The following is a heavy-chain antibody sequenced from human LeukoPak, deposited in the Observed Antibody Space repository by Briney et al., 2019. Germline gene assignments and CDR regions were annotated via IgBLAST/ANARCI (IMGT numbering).Heavy chain of an antibody. V-gene: IGHV3-48*01. CDR3: ARDYSRTPWFDP. CDR2: ISSSGSTI. J-gene: IGHJ5*02. Sequence: GGSLRLSCAASGFTFSSYSMNWVRQAPGKGLEGVPYISSSGSTIYYADSVKGRFTISRDNSKNTLYLQMNSLRAEDTAVYYCARDYSRTPWFDPWGQGTLVTVSS. D-gene: IGHD2-15*01. CDR1: GFTFSSYS.